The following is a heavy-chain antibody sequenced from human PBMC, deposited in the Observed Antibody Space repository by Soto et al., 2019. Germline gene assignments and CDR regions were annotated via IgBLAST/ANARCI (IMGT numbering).Heavy chain of an antibody. V-gene: IGHV3-7*01. CDR3: ATYCSSTSCYVYYGMDV. J-gene: IGHJ6*02. CDR2: IKQDGSEK. D-gene: IGHD2-2*01. CDR1: GFTFSSYW. Sequence: LRLSCAASGFTFSSYWMSWVRQAPGKGLEWVANIKQDGSEKYYVDSVKGRFTISRDNAKNSLYLQMNSLRAEDTAVYYCATYCSSTSCYVYYGMDVWGQGTTVTVSS.